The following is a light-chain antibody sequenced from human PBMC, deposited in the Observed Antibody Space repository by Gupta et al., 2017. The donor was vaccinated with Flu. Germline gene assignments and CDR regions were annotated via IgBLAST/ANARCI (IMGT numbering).Light chain of an antibody. CDR1: QSVSSN. CDR2: GAS. V-gene: IGKV3-15*01. CDR3: QQDNNWPYS. J-gene: IGKJ2*03. Sequence: EIVITHSPATLSVSPGERATLSCRASQSVSSNLAWYQQKPGQAPRLLIYGASTRATGIPARFSGSGSGTEFTLTISSLQSEDFAVYYCQQDNNWPYSFGQGTKLEIK.